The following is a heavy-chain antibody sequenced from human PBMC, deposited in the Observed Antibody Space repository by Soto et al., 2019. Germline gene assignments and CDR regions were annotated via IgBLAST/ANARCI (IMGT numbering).Heavy chain of an antibody. CDR2: IYYSGST. D-gene: IGHD7-27*01. V-gene: IGHV4-59*01. J-gene: IGHJ5*02. CDR1: GGSISSYY. CDR3: ARDRKELGSDWFDP. Sequence: QVQLQESGPGLVKPSETLSLTCTVSGGSISSYYWSWIRQPPGKGLEWIGYIYYSGSTNYNPSLKSRVTISVDSSWNQFSLKLSSVTAADTAVYYCARDRKELGSDWFDPWGQGTLVTVSS.